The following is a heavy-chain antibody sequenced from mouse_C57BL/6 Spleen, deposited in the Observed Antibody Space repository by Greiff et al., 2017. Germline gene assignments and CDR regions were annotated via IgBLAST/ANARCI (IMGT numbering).Heavy chain of an antibody. CDR3: ARYYDRRAWFAY. V-gene: IGHV1-64*01. CDR1: GYTFTSYW. Sequence: QVQLKQPGAELVKPGASVKLSCKASGYTFTSYWMHWVKQRPGQGLEWIGMIHPNSGSTNYNEKFKSKATLTVDKSSSTAYMQLSSLTSEDSAVYYCARYYDRRAWFAYWGQGTLVTVSA. CDR2: IHPNSGST. J-gene: IGHJ3*01. D-gene: IGHD2-4*01.